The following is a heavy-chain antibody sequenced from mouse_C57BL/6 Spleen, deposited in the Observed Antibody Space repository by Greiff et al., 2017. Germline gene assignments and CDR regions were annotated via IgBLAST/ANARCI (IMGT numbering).Heavy chain of an antibody. CDR2: INPNNGGT. Sequence: EVQLQQSGPELVKPGASVKIPCKASGYTFTDYNMDWVKQSHGKSLEWIGDINPNNGGTIYNQKFKGKATLTVDKSSSTAYMELRSLTSEDTAVYYCARVAYSSYEDYYAMDYWGQGTSVTVSS. J-gene: IGHJ4*01. V-gene: IGHV1-18*01. D-gene: IGHD2-5*01. CDR3: ARVAYSSYEDYYAMDY. CDR1: GYTFTDYN.